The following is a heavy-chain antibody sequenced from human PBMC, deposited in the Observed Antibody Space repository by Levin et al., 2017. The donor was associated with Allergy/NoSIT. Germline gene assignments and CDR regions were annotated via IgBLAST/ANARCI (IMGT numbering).Heavy chain of an antibody. J-gene: IGHJ6*04. CDR2: IAYDGSNK. V-gene: IGHV3-30*18. Sequence: LPGGSLRLSCAASGFTFSSYGMHWVRQAPGKGLEWVAVIAYDGSNKYYADSVKGRFTISRDNSENTLYLQMNSLRVEDTAVYYCAKPLGIGEAGWLESGLDVWGKGTTVTVFS. CDR3: AKPLGIGEAGWLESGLDV. D-gene: IGHD6-13*01. CDR1: GFTFSSYG.